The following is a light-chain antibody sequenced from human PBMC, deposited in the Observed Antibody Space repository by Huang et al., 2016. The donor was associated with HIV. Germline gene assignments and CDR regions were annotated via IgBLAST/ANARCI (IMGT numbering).Light chain of an antibody. CDR2: AAS. J-gene: IGKJ3*01. Sequence: DIQMTQSPSSLSASVGDRVPITCRASQGIANYLAWYQQKPGKVPKLLIYAASTFQSGVPSRFSGSGSGTDFTLTISSLQPEDVATYYCQKYHSAPFTFGPGTKVDIK. V-gene: IGKV1-27*01. CDR1: QGIANY. CDR3: QKYHSAPFT.